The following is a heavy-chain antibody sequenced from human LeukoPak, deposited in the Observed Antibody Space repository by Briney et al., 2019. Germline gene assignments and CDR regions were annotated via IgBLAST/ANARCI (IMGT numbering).Heavy chain of an antibody. J-gene: IGHJ3*02. Sequence: PGGSLRLSCAASGFTFSSYAMHWVRQAPGKGLEWVAVISYDGSNKYYADSVKGRFTISRDNSKNTLYLQMNSLRAEDTAVYYCARDVLYYGSGIPDAFDIWGQGTMVTVSS. CDR2: ISYDGSNK. CDR1: GFTFSSYA. D-gene: IGHD3-10*01. CDR3: ARDVLYYGSGIPDAFDI. V-gene: IGHV3-30-3*01.